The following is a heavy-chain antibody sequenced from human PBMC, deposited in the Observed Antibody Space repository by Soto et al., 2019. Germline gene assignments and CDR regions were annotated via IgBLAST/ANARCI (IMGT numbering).Heavy chain of an antibody. V-gene: IGHV3-11*06. D-gene: IGHD1-1*01. CDR1: GFTFSDYY. J-gene: IGHJ6*02. CDR3: ARDMAGTHYYGMDV. Sequence: QVQLVESGGGLVKPGGSLRLSCAASGFTFSDYYMSWIRQAPGKGLEWVSYISSSSSYTNYADSVKGRFTISRDNAKNSLYLQMNSLRAEDTAVYYCARDMAGTHYYGMDVWGQGTTVTVSS. CDR2: ISSSSSYT.